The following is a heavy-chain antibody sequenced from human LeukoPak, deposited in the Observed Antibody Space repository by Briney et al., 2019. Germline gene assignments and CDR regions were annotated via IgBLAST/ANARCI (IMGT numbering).Heavy chain of an antibody. Sequence: SETLSLTCTVSGGSISSYYWSWIRQPPGKGLEWIGYIYYCGSTNYNPSLKSRVTISVDTSKNQFSLKLSSVTAADTAVYYCARDPGVRGVIPHYYYYGMDVWGKGTTVTVSS. CDR1: GGSISSYY. J-gene: IGHJ6*04. CDR3: ARDPGVRGVIPHYYYYGMDV. D-gene: IGHD3-10*01. CDR2: IYYCGST. V-gene: IGHV4-59*01.